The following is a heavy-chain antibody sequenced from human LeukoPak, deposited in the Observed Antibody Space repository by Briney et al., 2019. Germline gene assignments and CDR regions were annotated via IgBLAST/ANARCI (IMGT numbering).Heavy chain of an antibody. CDR2: MNPNSGDT. CDR3: ARSGFGSGISFDL. V-gene: IGHV1-8*01. D-gene: IGHD3-10*01. CDR1: GYTFTSYD. J-gene: IGHJ5*02. Sequence: ASVKVSCKASGYTFTSYDINWVRQAPGQGLEWMGWMNPNSGDTGYPQRFQGRVTMTRDTSITTAYMELSSLRSEDTAVYYCARSGFGSGISFDLWGQGTLVTVSS.